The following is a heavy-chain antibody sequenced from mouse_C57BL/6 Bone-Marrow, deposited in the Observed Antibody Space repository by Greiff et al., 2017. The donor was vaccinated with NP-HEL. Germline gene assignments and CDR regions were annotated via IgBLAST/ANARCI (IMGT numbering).Heavy chain of an antibody. Sequence: QVQLQQPGAELVRPGSSVKLSCKASGYTFTSYWMHWVKQRPIQGLEWIGNIDPSDSETHYNQKFKDKATLTVDKSSSTAYMQLSSLTSEDSAVDDWARNSGSSPAWFGYWGQGTLVTVSA. CDR1: GYTFTSYW. D-gene: IGHD1-1*01. CDR2: IDPSDSET. CDR3: ARNSGSSPAWFGY. J-gene: IGHJ3*01. V-gene: IGHV1-52*01.